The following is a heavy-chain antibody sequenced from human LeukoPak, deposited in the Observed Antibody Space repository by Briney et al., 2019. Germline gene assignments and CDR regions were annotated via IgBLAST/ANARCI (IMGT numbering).Heavy chain of an antibody. CDR2: ISSSSKYI. D-gene: IGHD6-13*01. Sequence: GGSLRLSCAASGFTFSVYTMNWVRQAPGKGLEWVSVISSSSKYIYYADSVKGRFTISRDNAKNSLYLQMSSLRAEDTAVYYCARVSTAVSLAIDYWGQGTLVTVST. CDR3: ARVSTAVSLAIDY. J-gene: IGHJ4*02. CDR1: GFTFSVYT. V-gene: IGHV3-21*06.